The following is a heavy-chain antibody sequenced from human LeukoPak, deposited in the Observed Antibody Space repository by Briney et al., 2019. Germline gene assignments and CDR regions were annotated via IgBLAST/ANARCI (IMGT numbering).Heavy chain of an antibody. CDR1: GFTFSSYA. V-gene: IGHV3-64*01. Sequence: GGSLRLSCAASGFTFSSYAMHWVRQAPGKGLEYVSSVSSNGGNTYYANSVKGRFTISRDNSKNTLYLQMGSLRAEDMAVYYCARDQGYNYGYGFDYWGQGTLVTVSS. CDR3: ARDQGYNYGYGFDY. J-gene: IGHJ4*02. CDR2: VSSNGGNT. D-gene: IGHD5-18*01.